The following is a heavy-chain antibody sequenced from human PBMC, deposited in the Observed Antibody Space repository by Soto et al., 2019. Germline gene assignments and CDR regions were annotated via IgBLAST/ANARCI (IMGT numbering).Heavy chain of an antibody. D-gene: IGHD2-2*01. CDR3: AAGYCSSTSCPTSTIEY. CDR1: GFTFSSYA. Sequence: GGSLRLSCAASGFTFSSYAMHWVRQAPGKGLEYVSAISSNGGSTYYANSVKGRFTISRDNSKNTLYLQMGSLRAEDMAVYYCAAGYCSSTSCPTSTIEYWGQGTLVTVSS. J-gene: IGHJ4*02. CDR2: ISSNGGST. V-gene: IGHV3-64*01.